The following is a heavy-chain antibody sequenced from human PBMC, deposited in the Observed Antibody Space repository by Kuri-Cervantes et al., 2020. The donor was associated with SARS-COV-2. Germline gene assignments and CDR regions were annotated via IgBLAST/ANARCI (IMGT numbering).Heavy chain of an antibody. V-gene: IGHV4-34*01. CDR2: INHSGST. Sequence: SETLSLTCAVYGGSFSGYYWSWIRQPPGKGLEWIGEINHSGSTNYNPSLKSRVTISVDTSKNQFSLKLSSVTAADTAVYYCATWELLGCYWGQGTLVTFSS. J-gene: IGHJ4*02. CDR1: GGSFSGYY. D-gene: IGHD1-26*01. CDR3: ATWELLGCY.